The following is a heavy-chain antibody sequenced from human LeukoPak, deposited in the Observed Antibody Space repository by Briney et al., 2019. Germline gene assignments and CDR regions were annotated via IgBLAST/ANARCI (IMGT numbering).Heavy chain of an antibody. V-gene: IGHV4-34*01. CDR2: IYYSGST. J-gene: IGHJ4*02. CDR3: AVYDSSGQRPHAFDY. CDR1: GGSFSGYY. Sequence: PSETLSLTCAVYGGSFSGYYWSWIRQPPGKGLEWIGSIYYSGSTYYNPSLKSRVTISVDTSKNQFSLKLSSVTAADTAVYYCAVYDSSGQRPHAFDYWGQGTLVTVSS. D-gene: IGHD3-22*01.